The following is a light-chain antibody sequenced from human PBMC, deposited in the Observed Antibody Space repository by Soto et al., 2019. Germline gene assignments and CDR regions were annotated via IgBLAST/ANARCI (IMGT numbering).Light chain of an antibody. CDR1: NRDIGGYNY. CDR2: EVS. J-gene: IGLJ2*01. V-gene: IGLV2-14*01. Sequence: QSVLTQPASVSGSPGQSITISCTGTNRDIGGYNYVSWYQQHPGKGPKVLLFEVSNRPSGVSHRFSGSKSGNTASLTISGLQPEDEADYYCSAYTSTTSLFIFGGGTQLTVL. CDR3: SAYTSTTSLFI.